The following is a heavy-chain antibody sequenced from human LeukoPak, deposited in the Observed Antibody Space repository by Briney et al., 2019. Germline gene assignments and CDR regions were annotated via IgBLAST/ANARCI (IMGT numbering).Heavy chain of an antibody. CDR2: ISYSGST. Sequence: ETLSLTCTVSGGSISSYHWSWIRQPPGKRLEWIGFISYSGSTNSNPSLKSRVAISIDTSENQFSLKLSSVTAADTAVYYCVRGNYDSRGYSNAFDIWGQGAMVTVSS. V-gene: IGHV4-59*01. CDR3: VRGNYDSRGYSNAFDI. CDR1: GGSISSYH. D-gene: IGHD3-22*01. J-gene: IGHJ3*02.